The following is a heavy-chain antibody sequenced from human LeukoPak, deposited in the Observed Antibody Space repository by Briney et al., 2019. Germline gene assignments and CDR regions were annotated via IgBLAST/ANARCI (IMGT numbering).Heavy chain of an antibody. CDR2: IFPSGGEI. Sequence: GGSLRLSCAASGFTFSTFAMIWVRQPPGKGLEWVSSIFPSGGEIHYADSVKGRFTVSRDNAKSSLYLQMNSLRAEDTAVYYCATRYCSSTTCYAFDYWGQGTLVTVSS. CDR1: GFTFSTFA. D-gene: IGHD2-2*01. J-gene: IGHJ4*02. V-gene: IGHV3-21*01. CDR3: ATRYCSSTTCYAFDY.